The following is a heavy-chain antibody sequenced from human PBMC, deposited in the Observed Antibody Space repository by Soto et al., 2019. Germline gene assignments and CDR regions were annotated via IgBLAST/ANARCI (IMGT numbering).Heavy chain of an antibody. CDR2: IYYSGSGTT. Sequence: QVQLQESGPGLVKPSETLSLTCTVSGGSVISDSHYWSWIRQPPGKGLEWIGYIYYSGSGTTNYNPSLKGRVTISIDTSKNQFSLKLSSVTAADTAVYYCATDKVWYSRILDYWGQGTLVTVSS. CDR3: ATDKVWYSRILDY. V-gene: IGHV4-61*01. CDR1: GGSVISDSHY. D-gene: IGHD6-13*01. J-gene: IGHJ4*02.